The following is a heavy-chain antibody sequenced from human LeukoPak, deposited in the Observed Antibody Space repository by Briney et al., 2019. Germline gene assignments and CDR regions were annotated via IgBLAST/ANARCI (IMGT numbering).Heavy chain of an antibody. CDR1: GFTIDDYA. J-gene: IGHJ4*02. V-gene: IGHV3-9*01. Sequence: GGSLRLSCAASGFTIDDYAMHWVRQAPGKGMEWVAGISWNRGSIGYADSVKGRFTISRDNAKNSLYLQMNSLRAEDTALYCCAKATEQLWTCFDYWGQGTLVTVSS. CDR3: AKATEQLWTCFDY. D-gene: IGHD5-18*01. CDR2: ISWNRGSI.